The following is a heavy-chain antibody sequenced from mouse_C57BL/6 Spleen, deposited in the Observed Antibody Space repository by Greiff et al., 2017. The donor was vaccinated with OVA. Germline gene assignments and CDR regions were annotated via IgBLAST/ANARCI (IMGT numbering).Heavy chain of an antibody. CDR2: ISYDGSN. CDR1: GYSITSGYY. V-gene: IGHV3-6*01. Sequence: DVKLVESGPGLVKPSQSLSLTCSVTGYSITSGYYWNWIRQFPGNKLEWMGYISYDGSNNYNPSLKNRISITRDTSKNQFFLKLNSVTTEDTATYYCARVRSYAMDYWGQGTSVTVSS. CDR3: ARVRSYAMDY. J-gene: IGHJ4*01.